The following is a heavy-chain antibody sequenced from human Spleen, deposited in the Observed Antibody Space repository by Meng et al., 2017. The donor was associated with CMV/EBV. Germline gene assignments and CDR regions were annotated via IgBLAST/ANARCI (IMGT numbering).Heavy chain of an antibody. J-gene: IGHJ4*02. V-gene: IGHV3-23*01. CDR3: AKGSYRRGIVGTDREGFDY. CDR1: FSDCA. CDR2: LSGSGRTT. Sequence: FSDCAMNWVRQAPGKGLEWVSGLSGSGRTTYYADSVKGRCTISRDNSKSTLYLRLNSLKAGDTAVYFCAKGSYRRGIVGTDREGFDYWGQGTLVTVSS. D-gene: IGHD1-26*01.